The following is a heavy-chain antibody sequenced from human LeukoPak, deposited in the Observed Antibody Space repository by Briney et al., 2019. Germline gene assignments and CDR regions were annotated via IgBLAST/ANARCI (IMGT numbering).Heavy chain of an antibody. Sequence: RASVKVSCKASGYTFTGYYMHWVRQAPGQGLEWMGWINPNSGGTNYAQKFRGRVTMTRDTSISTAYMELSRLRSDDTAMYYCARAYYYDGSVGYWGQGTLVTVSS. CDR2: INPNSGGT. CDR1: GYTFTGYY. V-gene: IGHV1-2*02. J-gene: IGHJ4*02. CDR3: ARAYYYDGSVGY. D-gene: IGHD3-22*01.